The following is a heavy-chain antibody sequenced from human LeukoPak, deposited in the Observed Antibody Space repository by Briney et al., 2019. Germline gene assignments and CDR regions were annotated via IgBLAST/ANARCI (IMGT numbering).Heavy chain of an antibody. V-gene: IGHV3-64*01. CDR1: GFTFSDYP. Sequence: GGSLRLSCAASGFTFSDYPIHWVRQAPGKGLEYISGISSDGVITYYANFVKGRFTISRDNSKNTLYLQMGSLRAEDMAMYYCASGLDCSSTSCPADYWGQGTLVTVSS. CDR2: ISSDGVIT. CDR3: ASGLDCSSTSCPADY. J-gene: IGHJ4*02. D-gene: IGHD2-2*01.